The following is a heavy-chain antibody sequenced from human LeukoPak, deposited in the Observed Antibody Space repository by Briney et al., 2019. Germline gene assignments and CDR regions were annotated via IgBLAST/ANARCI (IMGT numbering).Heavy chain of an antibody. Sequence: PSETLSLTCAVYGGSFSGYYWSWIRQPPGKGLEWIGEINHSGSTNYNPSLKSRVTISVDTSKNQFSLKLSSVTAADTAVYYCARAAPDITMIVMVTRYYYYYYMDVWGKGTTVTASS. CDR3: ARAAPDITMIVMVTRYYYYYYMDV. V-gene: IGHV4-34*01. CDR1: GGSFSGYY. J-gene: IGHJ6*03. CDR2: INHSGST. D-gene: IGHD3-22*01.